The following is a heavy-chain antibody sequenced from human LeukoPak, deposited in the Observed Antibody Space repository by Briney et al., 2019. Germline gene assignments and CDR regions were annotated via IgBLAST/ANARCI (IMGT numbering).Heavy chain of an antibody. D-gene: IGHD1-26*01. Sequence: GRSLRLSCAASGFTFSSYGMHWVRQAPGKGLEWVAVISYDGSNKYYADSVKGRFTISRDNSKNTLYLQMNSLRAEDTAVYYCARGPWHSGSYCDYWGQGTLVTVSS. CDR2: ISYDGSNK. CDR3: ARGPWHSGSYCDY. CDR1: GFTFSSYG. V-gene: IGHV3-30*03. J-gene: IGHJ4*02.